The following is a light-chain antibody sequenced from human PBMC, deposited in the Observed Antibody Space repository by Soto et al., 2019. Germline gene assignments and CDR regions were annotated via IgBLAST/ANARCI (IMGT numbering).Light chain of an antibody. CDR2: GAS. J-gene: IGKJ1*01. CDR1: QSVSSNY. CDR3: QQYGSSYPWT. Sequence: EIVLTQSPGTLSLYTGERATLSCRASQSVSSNYLAWYQQKPGQAPRLLIYGASSRATGIPDRFSGSGSGTDFTLTIRRLEPEDFAVYYCQQYGSSYPWTFGQGTNEDIK. V-gene: IGKV3-20*01.